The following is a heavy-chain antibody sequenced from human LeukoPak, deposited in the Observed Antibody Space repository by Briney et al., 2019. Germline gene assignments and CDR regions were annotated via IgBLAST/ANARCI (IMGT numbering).Heavy chain of an antibody. D-gene: IGHD6-19*01. Sequence: KPSETLSLTCTVSGGSISSYYWSWIRQPPGKGLEWIGYIYYSGSTNYNPSLKSRVTISVDTSKNQFSLKLSSVTAADTAVYYCARLYSSGWYNWFDPWGQGTLVTVSS. CDR2: IYYSGST. CDR1: GGSISSYY. J-gene: IGHJ5*02. V-gene: IGHV4-59*01. CDR3: ARLYSSGWYNWFDP.